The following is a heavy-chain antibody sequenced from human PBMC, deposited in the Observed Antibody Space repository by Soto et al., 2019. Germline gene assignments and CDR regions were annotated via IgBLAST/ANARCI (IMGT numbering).Heavy chain of an antibody. D-gene: IGHD2-15*01. V-gene: IGHV1-18*01. J-gene: IGHJ5*02. CDR2: ISAYNGNT. CDR1: GYTFTSYG. CDR3: ARDRRDIVVVVAAYNWFDP. Sequence: ASVKVSCKASGYTFTSYGISWVRQAPGQGLEWMGWISAYNGNTNYAQKLQCRVTMTTDTSTSTAYMELRSLRSDDTAVYYCARDRRDIVVVVAAYNWFDPWGQGTLVTVSS.